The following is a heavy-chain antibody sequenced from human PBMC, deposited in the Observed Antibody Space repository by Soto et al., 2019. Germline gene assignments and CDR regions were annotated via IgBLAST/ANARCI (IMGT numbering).Heavy chain of an antibody. V-gene: IGHV1-46*01. CDR2: INPSGGST. CDR1: GYTFTSYY. D-gene: IGHD3-10*01. CDR3: ARDLVDGLGSSDFDY. J-gene: IGHJ4*02. Sequence: ASVKVSCKASGYTFTSYYMHWVRQAPGQGLEWMGIINPSGGSTSYAQKFQGRVAMTRDTSTSTVYMELSSLRSEDTAVYYCARDLVDGLGSSDFDYWGQGTLVHVSS.